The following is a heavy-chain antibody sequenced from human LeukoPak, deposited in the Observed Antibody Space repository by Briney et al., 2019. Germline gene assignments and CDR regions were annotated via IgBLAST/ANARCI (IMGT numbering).Heavy chain of an antibody. CDR1: GFTFSRYG. D-gene: IGHD6-13*01. J-gene: IGHJ4*02. CDR2: ISYDGSNK. V-gene: IGHV3-30*03. Sequence: PGRSLRLSCAASGFTFSRYGLHWVRQAPGKGLDGVAVISYDGSNKYYADSVKGRFTISRDNSKNTLYLQMNSLRAEDTAVYYCAIDIAAALDYWGQGTLVTVSS. CDR3: AIDIAAALDY.